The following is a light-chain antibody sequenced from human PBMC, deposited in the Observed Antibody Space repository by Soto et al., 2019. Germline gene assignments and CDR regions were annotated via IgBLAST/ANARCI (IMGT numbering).Light chain of an antibody. CDR2: AAS. V-gene: IGKV1-27*01. CDR3: QKYNSAPLT. J-gene: IGKJ4*01. Sequence: GDRVTITCRASQGIGVYLAWFQQKPGNVPKLLIYAASTLQSGVTSRFSGSGSGTDFTLTISSLQPEDVATYYCQKYNSAPLTFGGGTKVEIK. CDR1: QGIGVY.